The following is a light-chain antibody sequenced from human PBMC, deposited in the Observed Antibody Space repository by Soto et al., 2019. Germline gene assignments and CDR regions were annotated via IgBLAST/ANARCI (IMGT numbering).Light chain of an antibody. CDR1: NIGSKG. J-gene: IGLJ3*02. CDR2: FDR. V-gene: IGLV3-21*04. Sequence: SYELTQPPSVSVAPGKTARITCGGNNIGSKGIHWYQQKPGQAPVLVIYFDRERPSGIPERFTGSNSGNTATLTISRVEAGDGADYYCQVGDSKGVFGGGTKLTVL. CDR3: QVGDSKGV.